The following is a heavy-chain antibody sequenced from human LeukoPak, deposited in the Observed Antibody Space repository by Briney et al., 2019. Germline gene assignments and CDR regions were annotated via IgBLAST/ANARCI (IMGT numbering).Heavy chain of an antibody. CDR1: GYTFTGYY. CDR2: INPNSGGT. D-gene: IGHD3-22*01. Sequence: EASVKVSCKASGYTFTGYYMHWVRQAPGQGLEWMGWINPNSGGTNYAQKFQGRVTMTRDTSISTAYMELSRLRSDDTAVYYCARENDSSGYYFPQVTNWFDPWGQGTLVTVSS. CDR3: ARENDSSGYYFPQVTNWFDP. J-gene: IGHJ5*02. V-gene: IGHV1-2*02.